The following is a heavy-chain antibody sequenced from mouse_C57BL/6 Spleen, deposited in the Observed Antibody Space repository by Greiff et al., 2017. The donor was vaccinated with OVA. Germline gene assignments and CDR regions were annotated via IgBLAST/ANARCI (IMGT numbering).Heavy chain of an antibody. V-gene: IGHV3-6*01. D-gene: IGHD3-3*01. Sequence: VQLKESGPGLVKPSQSLSLTCSVTGYSITSGYYWYWIRQFPGNKLEWMGYISYDGSNNYNPSRKNRIPITRDTSKNQFFLKLNSVTTEDTATYCCARDGGQRVYFDDWGQGTTLTVSS. CDR1: GYSITSGYY. CDR3: ARDGGQRVYFDD. CDR2: ISYDGSN. J-gene: IGHJ2*01.